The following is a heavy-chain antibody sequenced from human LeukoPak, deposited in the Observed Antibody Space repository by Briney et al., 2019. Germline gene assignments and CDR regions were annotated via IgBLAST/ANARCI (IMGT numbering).Heavy chain of an antibody. CDR1: GGSFSGYY. CDR2: INHSGST. J-gene: IGHJ4*02. CDR3: ARGFYGAGSHFDY. D-gene: IGHD3-10*01. V-gene: IGHV4-34*01. Sequence: SETLSLTCAVFGGSFSGYYWSWIRQPPGKGLEWIGEINHSGSTNYNPSLKSRVTISVDTSKNQFSLKLSSVTAADTAVYYCARGFYGAGSHFDYWGQGTLVTVAS.